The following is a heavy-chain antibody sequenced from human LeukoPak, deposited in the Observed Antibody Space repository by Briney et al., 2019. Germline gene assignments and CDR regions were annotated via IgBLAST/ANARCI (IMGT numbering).Heavy chain of an antibody. CDR1: GYTLTGYY. D-gene: IGHD2-15*01. CDR2: INPNSGGT. V-gene: IGHV1-2*04. Sequence: ASVKVSCKASGYTLTGYYMHWVRQAPGKGLAWMGWINPNSGGTNYAQKFQGWVTMTMDTSISTAYMELSRLRSDDTAGYYFARARYCSGGSCPPFDSFDIGSQGTMVTASA. J-gene: IGHJ3*02. CDR3: ARARYCSGGSCPPFDSFDI.